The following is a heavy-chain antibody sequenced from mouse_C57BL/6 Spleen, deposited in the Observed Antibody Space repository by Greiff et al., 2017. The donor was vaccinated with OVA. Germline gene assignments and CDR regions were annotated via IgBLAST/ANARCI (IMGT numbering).Heavy chain of an antibody. Sequence: VQLQQSGAELVRPGTSVKVSCKASGYAFTNYLIEWVKQRPGQGLEWIGVINPGSGGTNYNEKFKGKATLTADKSSSTAYMQLSSLTSEDSAVYYCARFEGYYYGSFDYWGQGTTLTVSS. CDR2: INPGSGGT. CDR1: GYAFTNYL. J-gene: IGHJ2*01. CDR3: ARFEGYYYGSFDY. D-gene: IGHD1-1*01. V-gene: IGHV1-54*01.